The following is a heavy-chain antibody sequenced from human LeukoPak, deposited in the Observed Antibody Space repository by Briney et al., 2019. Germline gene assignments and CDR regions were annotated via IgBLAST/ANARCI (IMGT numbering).Heavy chain of an antibody. V-gene: IGHV1-18*01. CDR2: ISANNGNT. Sequence: ASVKVSCKASGYNFPRHDVSWVRQAPGQGLEWMGWISANNGNTEFAQTFQGRVTMTTDTSTSTAYMELRNLRSDDTAVYYCARALYYDFSYYFDYWGQGTLVTVSS. J-gene: IGHJ4*02. D-gene: IGHD3-3*01. CDR1: GYNFPRHD. CDR3: ARALYYDFSYYFDY.